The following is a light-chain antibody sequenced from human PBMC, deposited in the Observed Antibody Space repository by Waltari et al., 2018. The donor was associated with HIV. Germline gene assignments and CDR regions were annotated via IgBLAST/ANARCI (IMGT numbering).Light chain of an antibody. CDR1: QGVRNA. V-gene: IGKV1-13*02. Sequence: AIQLAQSPSSLSAYVGDSFTITCRASQGVRNALAWYQQKPGRPPKLLIYDASTLEGGVPSRFSGSLSGTDFNLTISNLQPEDSATYYCQQFRTYPRTFGQGATLEIK. CDR3: QQFRTYPRT. CDR2: DAS. J-gene: IGKJ2*01.